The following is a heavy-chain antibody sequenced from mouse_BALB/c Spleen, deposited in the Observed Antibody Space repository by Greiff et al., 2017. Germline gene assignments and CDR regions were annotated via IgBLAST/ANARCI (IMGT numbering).Heavy chain of an antibody. Sequence: EVHLVESGGGLVKPGGSLKLSCAASGFTFSSYAMSWVRQSPEKRLEWVAEISSGGSYTYYPDTVTGRFTISRDNAKNTLYLEMSSLRSEDTAMYYCARDRDSSFDYWGQGTTLTVSS. CDR1: GFTFSSYA. CDR3: ARDRDSSFDY. J-gene: IGHJ2*01. D-gene: IGHD1-1*01. V-gene: IGHV5-9-4*01. CDR2: ISSGGSYT.